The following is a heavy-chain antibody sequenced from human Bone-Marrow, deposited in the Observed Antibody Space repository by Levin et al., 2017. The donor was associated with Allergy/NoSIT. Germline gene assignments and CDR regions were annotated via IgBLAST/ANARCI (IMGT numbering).Heavy chain of an antibody. J-gene: IGHJ4*02. CDR3: ARGGNYYDSSGYYGAGDY. V-gene: IGHV1-18*01. CDR2: ISAYNGNT. Sequence: ASVKVSCKASGYTFMFYGMTWVRQAPGQGLEWMGWISAYNGNTNYAQHLQGRVTLTTDTSTNTAHMELRSLRSDDTAVYYCARGGNYYDSSGYYGAGDYWGQGTLVTVSS. CDR1: GYTFMFYG. D-gene: IGHD3-22*01.